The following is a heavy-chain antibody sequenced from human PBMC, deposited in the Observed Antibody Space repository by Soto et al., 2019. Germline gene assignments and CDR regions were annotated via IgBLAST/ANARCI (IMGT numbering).Heavy chain of an antibody. V-gene: IGHV1-18*01. D-gene: IGHD2-2*01. CDR3: AREGYCTSTTCDTEKFFDFYGMDV. CDR2: ITADNGNT. CDR1: GYIFTSYR. J-gene: IGHJ6*02. Sequence: QVRLVQSGAEVKKPGASVKVSCKSSGYIFTSYRINWVRQAPGQGPEWLGWITADNGNTDYPQKIQGRVTMTRDTSTSTAYMELRSLRSDDTAVYYCAREGYCTSTTCDTEKFFDFYGMDVWGQGTTVTVSS.